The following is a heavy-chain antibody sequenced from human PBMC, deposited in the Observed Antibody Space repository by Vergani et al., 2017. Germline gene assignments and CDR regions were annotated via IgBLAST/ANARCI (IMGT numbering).Heavy chain of an antibody. CDR1: GFSLNTRGVS. D-gene: IGHD1-14*01. J-gene: IGHJ6*03. CDR3: VCRKTECGTTDCCYPIYNFYDMDV. V-gene: IGHV2-5*04. Sequence: QITLKESGPTLVKPTQTLTLTCTFSGFSLNTRGVSVAWIRQPPGKALVWLALIYWNDDQHYSPSLDNRVTITKDTSKNQVVLTMTNMAYVDTGTYYCVCRKTECGTTDCCYPIYNFYDMDVWGKGTTVTVSS. CDR2: IYWNDDQ.